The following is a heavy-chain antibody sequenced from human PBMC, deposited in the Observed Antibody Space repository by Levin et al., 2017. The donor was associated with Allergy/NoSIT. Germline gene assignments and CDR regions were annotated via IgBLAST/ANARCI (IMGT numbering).Heavy chain of an antibody. CDR3: ATNVRDAYTFALEI. J-gene: IGHJ3*02. Sequence: LSLTCAASGFTFSSYEMNWVRQAPGKGLEWVSFISSGGDTFYADSLRGRFTVSRDNARNSVYLQMNSLRAEDTAVYYCATNVRDAYTFALEIWGHGTLVTVS. CDR1: GFTFSSYE. CDR2: ISSGGDT. V-gene: IGHV3-48*03. D-gene: IGHD5-24*01.